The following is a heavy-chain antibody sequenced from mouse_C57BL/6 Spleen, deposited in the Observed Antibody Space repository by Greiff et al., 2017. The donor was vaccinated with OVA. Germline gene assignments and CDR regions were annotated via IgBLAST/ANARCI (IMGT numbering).Heavy chain of an antibody. D-gene: IGHD2-1*01. CDR1: GYTFTSYW. CDR3: ARAYGNYDY. J-gene: IGHJ2*01. Sequence: QVQLQQSGAELVKPGASVKLSCKASGYTFTSYWMHWVKQRPGQGLEWIGMIHPNSGSTNYNEKFKSKATLTVDKSSSTAYMQRSSLTSEDSAVYYCARAYGNYDYWGQGTTLTVSS. CDR2: IHPNSGST. V-gene: IGHV1-64*01.